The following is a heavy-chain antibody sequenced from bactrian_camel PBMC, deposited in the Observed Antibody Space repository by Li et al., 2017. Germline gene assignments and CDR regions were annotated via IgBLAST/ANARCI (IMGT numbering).Heavy chain of an antibody. CDR2: IYTGAYAP. Sequence: DVQLVESGGGSVQTGGSLRLSCKVSGYSWKYFCVGWFRQVPGKAREGVADIYTGAYAPHYADSVEDRFVTSKDSAKNTLYLQMNSLKPEDSAKYYCAARGVARGGLVACTVYGYLYDYWGQGTQVTVS. CDR3: AARGVARGGLVACTVYGYLYDY. J-gene: IGHJ4*01. CDR1: GYSWKYFC. D-gene: IGHD6*01. V-gene: IGHV3S31*01.